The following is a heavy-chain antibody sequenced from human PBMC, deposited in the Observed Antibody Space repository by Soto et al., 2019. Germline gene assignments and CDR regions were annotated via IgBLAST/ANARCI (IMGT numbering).Heavy chain of an antibody. V-gene: IGHV3-11*01. Sequence: PGGSLRLSCAASGFTFSDYYMSWIRQAPGQGLEWVSYISSSGSTIYYADSVKGRFTISRDNAKNSLYLQMNSLRAEDTAVYYCARVITIFGVVIRSYYYYVDVWGKGTTVTVSS. CDR3: ARVITIFGVVIRSYYYYVDV. J-gene: IGHJ6*03. CDR2: ISSSGSTI. CDR1: GFTFSDYY. D-gene: IGHD3-3*01.